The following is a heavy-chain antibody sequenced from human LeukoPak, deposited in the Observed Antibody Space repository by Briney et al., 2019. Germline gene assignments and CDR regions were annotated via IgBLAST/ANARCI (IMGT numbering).Heavy chain of an antibody. CDR2: IKSKTDGGTT. D-gene: IGHD5-18*01. J-gene: IGHJ4*02. CDR1: GFTFSNAW. CDR3: TTGWAGYGYGSIDY. Sequence: GGSLRLSCAASGFTFSNAWMSWVRQAPGKGLEWVGRIKSKTDGGTTDYAAPVKGRFTISRDDSKNTLYLQMNSLKTEDTAVYYCTTGWAGYGYGSIDYWGQGTLVTVSS. V-gene: IGHV3-15*01.